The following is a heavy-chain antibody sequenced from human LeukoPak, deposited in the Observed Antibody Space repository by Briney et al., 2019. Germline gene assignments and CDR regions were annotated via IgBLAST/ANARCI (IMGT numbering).Heavy chain of an antibody. CDR1: GFTVSSNY. CDR2: IRYDGSNK. D-gene: IGHD2-21*02. CDR3: AKDGAWVLLAFDI. Sequence: GGSLRLSCAASGFTVSSNYMSWVRQAPGKGLEWVAFIRYDGSNKYYADSVKGRFTISRDNSKNTLYLQMNSLRAEDTAVYYCAKDGAWVLLAFDIWGQGTMVTVSS. V-gene: IGHV3-30*02. J-gene: IGHJ3*02.